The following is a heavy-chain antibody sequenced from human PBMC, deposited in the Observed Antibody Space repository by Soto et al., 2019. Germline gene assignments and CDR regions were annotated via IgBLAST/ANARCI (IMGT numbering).Heavy chain of an antibody. V-gene: IGHV3-30-3*01. CDR2: ISYDGSNK. J-gene: IGHJ4*02. D-gene: IGHD2-15*01. CDR1: GFTFSSYA. CDR3: ARVGAGLGYCSGGSCLRGYFDY. Sequence: PGGSLRLSCAASGFTFSSYAMHWVRQAPGKGLEWVAVISYDGSNKYYADSVKGRFTISRDNSKNTLYLQMNSLRAEDTAVYYCARVGAGLGYCSGGSCLRGYFDYWGQGTLVTVSS.